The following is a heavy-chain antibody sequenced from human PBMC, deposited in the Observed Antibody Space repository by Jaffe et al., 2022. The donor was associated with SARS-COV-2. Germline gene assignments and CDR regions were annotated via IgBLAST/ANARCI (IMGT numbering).Heavy chain of an antibody. D-gene: IGHD3-9*01. Sequence: EVQLVESGGGLVKPGGSLRLSCAASGFTFSSYSMNWVRQAPGKGLEWVSSISSSSSYIYYADSVKGRFTISRDNAKNSLYLQMNSLRAEDTAVYYCARDLEDDILTGYYTERYYYYYYGMDVWGQGTTVTVSS. CDR2: ISSSSSYI. V-gene: IGHV3-21*01. CDR1: GFTFSSYS. CDR3: ARDLEDDILTGYYTERYYYYYYGMDV. J-gene: IGHJ6*02.